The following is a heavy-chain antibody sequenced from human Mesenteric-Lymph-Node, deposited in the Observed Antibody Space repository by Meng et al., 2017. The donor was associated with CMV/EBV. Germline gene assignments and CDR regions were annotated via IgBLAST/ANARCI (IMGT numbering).Heavy chain of an antibody. D-gene: IGHD2/OR15-2a*01. CDR3: ARNRRGGMDV. Sequence: GESLKISCAASGFTFSSYSMNWVRQAPGKGLEWVSSISSSSSYIYYADSVKGRFTIPRDNAKNSLYVQMNSLRAEDTAVYYCARNRRGGMDVWGQGTTVTVSS. V-gene: IGHV3-21*01. CDR1: GFTFSSYS. J-gene: IGHJ6*02. CDR2: ISSSSSYI.